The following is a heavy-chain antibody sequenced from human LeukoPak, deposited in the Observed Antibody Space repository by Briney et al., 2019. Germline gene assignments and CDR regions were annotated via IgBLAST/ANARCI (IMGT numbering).Heavy chain of an antibody. Sequence: PSETLSLTCTVSGGSISSYYWSWIRQPPGKGLEWIGYIYYSGSTNYNPSLKSRVTISVDTSKNQFSLKLSSVTAADTAVYYCASTDYYDSSGYHDYWGQGTLVTVSS. CDR2: IYYSGST. CDR3: ASTDYYDSSGYHDY. D-gene: IGHD3-22*01. V-gene: IGHV4-59*01. J-gene: IGHJ4*02. CDR1: GGSISSYY.